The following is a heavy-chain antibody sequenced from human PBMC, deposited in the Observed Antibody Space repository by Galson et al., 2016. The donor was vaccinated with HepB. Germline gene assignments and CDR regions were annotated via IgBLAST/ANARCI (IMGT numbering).Heavy chain of an antibody. CDR1: GFTFTNYA. D-gene: IGHD2-15*01. V-gene: IGHV3-23*01. Sequence: SLRLSCAASGFTFTNYAMNWVRQAPGKGLEWISTISSSGGSKYYADSLKGRFTISRDNSKNTLYLQINSLRAQDTATYHCAKGVGLGYFDYWGQGTLVTVSS. J-gene: IGHJ4*02. CDR3: AKGVGLGYFDY. CDR2: ISSSGGSK.